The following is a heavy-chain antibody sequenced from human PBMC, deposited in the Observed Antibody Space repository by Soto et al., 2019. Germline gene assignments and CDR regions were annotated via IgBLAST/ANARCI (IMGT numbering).Heavy chain of an antibody. V-gene: IGHV6-1*01. CDR1: GDSVSSNSAA. D-gene: IGHD6-13*01. J-gene: IGHJ5*02. CDR3: AREGDSSNPTENWFDP. CDR2: TYYRSKWYN. Sequence: SQTLSLTCAISGDSVSSNSAAWNWIRQSPSRGLEWLGRTYYRSKWYNDYAVSVKSRITINPDTSKNQFSLQLNSVTPEDTAVYYCAREGDSSNPTENWFDPWGQGXLVTVYS.